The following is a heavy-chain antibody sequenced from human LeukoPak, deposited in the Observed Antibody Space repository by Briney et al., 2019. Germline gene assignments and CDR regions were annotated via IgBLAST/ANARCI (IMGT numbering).Heavy chain of an antibody. J-gene: IGHJ6*02. V-gene: IGHV4-61*09. CDR1: GGSISSGSYY. CDR2: IYTSGST. D-gene: IGHD3-16*01. CDR3: ASARLGYFYYGLDV. Sequence: SETLSLTCTVSGGSISSGSYYWSWIRQPAGTGLEWIGHIYTSGSTNYNPSLKSRVIISVDTSKNQFSLRLSSVTAADTAVYYCASARLGYFYYGLDVWGQGTTVTVSS.